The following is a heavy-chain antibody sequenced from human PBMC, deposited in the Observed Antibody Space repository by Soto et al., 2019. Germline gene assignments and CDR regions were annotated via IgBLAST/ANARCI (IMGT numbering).Heavy chain of an antibody. CDR2: ISSSSSYI. J-gene: IGHJ4*02. CDR1: GFTFSSYS. V-gene: IGHV3-21*01. Sequence: GGSLRLSCAASGFTFSSYSMNWVRQAPGKGLEWVSSISSSSSYIYYADSVKGRFTISRDNAKNSLYLQMNSLRAEDTAVYYCARDQAVFGAATFDYWGQGTLVTVSS. CDR3: ARDQAVFGAATFDY. D-gene: IGHD3-3*01.